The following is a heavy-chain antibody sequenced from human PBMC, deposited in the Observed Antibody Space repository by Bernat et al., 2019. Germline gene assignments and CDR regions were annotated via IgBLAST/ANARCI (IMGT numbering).Heavy chain of an antibody. D-gene: IGHD3-22*01. V-gene: IGHV1-58*02. CDR3: AAVREDSSRYYSPVRFDY. CDR2: IVVGSGNT. J-gene: IGHJ4*02. Sequence: QMQLVQSGPEVKKPGTSVKVSCKASGFTFTSSAMQWVRQARGQRLEWIGWIVVGSGNTSYAQKFQERVTITRDMSTSTAYMELSSLRSEDTAVYYCAAVREDSSRYYSPVRFDYWGQGTLVTVSS. CDR1: GFTFTSSA.